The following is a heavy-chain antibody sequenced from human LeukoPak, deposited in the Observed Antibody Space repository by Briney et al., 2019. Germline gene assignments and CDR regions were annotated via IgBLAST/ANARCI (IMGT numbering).Heavy chain of an antibody. Sequence: SSETLSLTCTVSGGSISSYYWSWIRQPPGKGLESVGYISYSGSTNYNPSLKSRVTISVDTSKHQFSLKLSAVTAADTAVYYCARGPHKFDYWGQGSLVTVSS. CDR1: GGSISSYY. CDR3: ARGPHKFDY. V-gene: IGHV4-59*01. J-gene: IGHJ4*02. CDR2: ISYSGST.